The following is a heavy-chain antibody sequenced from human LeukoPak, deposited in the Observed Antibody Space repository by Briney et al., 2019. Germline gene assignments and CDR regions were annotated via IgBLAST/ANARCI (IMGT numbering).Heavy chain of an antibody. Sequence: ASVKVSCKASGYTLTSYDINWVRQATGQGLEWMGWMNPNSGNTGYAQKFQGRVTITRNTSISTAYMELSSLRSEDTAVYYCARAPGVATYNWFDPWGQGTLVTVSS. CDR1: GYTLTSYD. J-gene: IGHJ5*02. CDR3: ARAPGVATYNWFDP. V-gene: IGHV1-8*03. D-gene: IGHD5-12*01. CDR2: MNPNSGNT.